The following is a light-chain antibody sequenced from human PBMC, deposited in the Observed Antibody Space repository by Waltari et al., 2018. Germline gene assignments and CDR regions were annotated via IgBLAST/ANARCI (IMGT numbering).Light chain of an antibody. Sequence: SYELTQPPSLSVSPGQTTIITCSGDKMGEKYASWYQQKPGQSPTLVIYQDNTRPSGIPERFSGSNSGNTATLTISGAQATDEAEYYCQTWDSSSVVFGGGTKLSVL. CDR1: KMGEKY. V-gene: IGLV3-1*01. CDR2: QDN. CDR3: QTWDSSSVV. J-gene: IGLJ2*01.